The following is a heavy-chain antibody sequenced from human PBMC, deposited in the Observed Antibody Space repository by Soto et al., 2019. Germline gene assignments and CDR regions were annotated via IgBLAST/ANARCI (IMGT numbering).Heavy chain of an antibody. D-gene: IGHD3-10*01. Sequence: GGSLRLSCAASGFNFDDFGMHWVRQGPGKGLEWVAGISWNSGRIGYADSVKGRFTISRDSAENSLYLQMSSLRAEDTALYYCTTVVYSVSGTYSSAKYYFDFWRQGTLVTFPS. CDR3: TTVVYSVSGTYSSAKYYFDF. V-gene: IGHV3-9*01. CDR1: GFNFDDFG. CDR2: ISWNSGRI. J-gene: IGHJ4*02.